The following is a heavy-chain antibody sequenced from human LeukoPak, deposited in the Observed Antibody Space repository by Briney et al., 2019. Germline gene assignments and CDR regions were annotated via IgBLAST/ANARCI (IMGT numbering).Heavy chain of an antibody. Sequence: SETLSLTCAVYGGSFSGYYWSWIRQPPGKGLEWIGSIYSSGTTNYNPSLTGRVSISIDTSKSQFSLILNSVTAADTAVYYCARGSSGWYSIDYWGQGALVTVSS. D-gene: IGHD6-19*01. CDR1: GGSFSGYY. CDR2: IYSSGTT. J-gene: IGHJ4*01. CDR3: ARGSSGWYSIDY. V-gene: IGHV4-34*01.